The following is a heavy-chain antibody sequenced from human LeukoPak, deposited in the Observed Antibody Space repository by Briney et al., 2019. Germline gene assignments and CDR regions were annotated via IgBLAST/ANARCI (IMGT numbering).Heavy chain of an antibody. D-gene: IGHD5-24*01. CDR2: IYYSGST. CDR1: GGSISSYY. CDR3: ARGRDGYSYPFDY. J-gene: IGHJ4*02. V-gene: IGHV4-59*01. Sequence: PSETLSLTCTVSGGSISSYYWSWIRQPPGKGLEWIGYIYYSGSTNYNPSLKSRVTISVDTSKNQFSLKLSSVTAADTAVYYCARGRDGYSYPFDYWGQGTLVTVSS.